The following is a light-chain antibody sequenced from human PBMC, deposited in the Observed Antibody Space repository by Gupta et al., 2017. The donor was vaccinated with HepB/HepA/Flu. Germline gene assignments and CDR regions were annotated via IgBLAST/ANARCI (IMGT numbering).Light chain of an antibody. V-gene: IGLV3-19*01. CDR1: SLRSYY. CDR3: NSRDSSGNHVV. Sequence: SSELTQVPAVSVALGQTVRITCKGDSLRSYYASWYQQKPGQAPVLVIYGKNNRPSGIPDRFSGSSSGNTASVTITGAQAEDEADYCCNSRDSSGNHVVFGGGTKLTVL. J-gene: IGLJ2*01. CDR2: GKN.